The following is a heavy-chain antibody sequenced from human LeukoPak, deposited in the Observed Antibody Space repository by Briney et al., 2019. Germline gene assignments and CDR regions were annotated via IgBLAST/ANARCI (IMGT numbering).Heavy chain of an antibody. CDR2: IYYSGST. D-gene: IGHD1-7*01. J-gene: IGHJ5*02. Sequence: PSETLSLTCTVSGGSISSHYWSWIRQPPGKGLEWIGYIYYSGSTNYNPSLKSRVTISVDTSKNQFSLKLSSVTAADTAVYYCARGYSNWNYRVYNWFDPWGQGTLVTVSS. V-gene: IGHV4-59*11. CDR1: GGSISSHY. CDR3: ARGYSNWNYRVYNWFDP.